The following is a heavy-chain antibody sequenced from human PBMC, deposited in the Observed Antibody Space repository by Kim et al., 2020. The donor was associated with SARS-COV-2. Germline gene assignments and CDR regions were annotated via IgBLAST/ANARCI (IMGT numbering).Heavy chain of an antibody. V-gene: IGHV3-21*01. CDR2: ISSSSSYI. J-gene: IGHJ4*02. D-gene: IGHD6-6*01. CDR1: GFTFSSYS. Sequence: GGSLRLSCAASGFTFSSYSMNWVRQAPGKGLEWVSSISSSSSYIYYADSVKGRFTISRDNAKNSLYLQMNSLRAEDTAVYYCARAGSYSRSPPGYWGPGTLVTVSS. CDR3: ARAGSYSRSPPGY.